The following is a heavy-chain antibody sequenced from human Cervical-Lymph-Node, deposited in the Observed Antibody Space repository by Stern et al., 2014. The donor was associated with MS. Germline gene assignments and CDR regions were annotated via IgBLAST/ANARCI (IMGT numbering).Heavy chain of an antibody. J-gene: IGHJ5*02. CDR2: LNPNSGTT. CDR3: TRVQRERRALDHFDP. D-gene: IGHD1-1*01. V-gene: IGHV1-46*03. CDR1: GFSFTTHY. Sequence: VQLVESGAEVKKPGASVNVSCEASGFSFTTHYMHWIRQAPGEGLEWVGMLNPNSGTTSYARQFQGRVIITRDTSTSTIYMELTGLRSEDTALYFCTRVQRERRALDHFDPWGQGTLVTVSS.